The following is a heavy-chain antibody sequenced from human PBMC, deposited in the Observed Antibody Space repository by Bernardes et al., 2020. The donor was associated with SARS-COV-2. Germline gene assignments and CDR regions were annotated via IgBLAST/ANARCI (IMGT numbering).Heavy chain of an antibody. CDR3: ARGNYYDSSGYLYYYYYYGMDV. J-gene: IGHJ6*02. D-gene: IGHD3-22*01. CDR2: IWYDGSNK. CDR1: GFTFSSYG. Sequence: GGSLRLSCAASGFTFSSYGMHWVRQAPGKGLEWVAVIWYDGSNKYYADSVKGRFTISRDNSKNTLYLQMNSLRAEDTAVYYCARGNYYDSSGYLYYYYYYGMDVWGQGTTVTVSS. V-gene: IGHV3-33*01.